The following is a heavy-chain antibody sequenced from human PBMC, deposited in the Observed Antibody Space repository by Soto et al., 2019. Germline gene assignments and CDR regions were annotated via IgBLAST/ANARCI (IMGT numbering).Heavy chain of an antibody. CDR3: ARERWAARPPNPYFDY. CDR2: IWYDGSNK. J-gene: IGHJ4*02. CDR1: GFTFSSYG. V-gene: IGHV3-33*01. Sequence: GGSLRLSCAASGFTFSSYGMHWVRQAPGKGLEWVAVIWYDGSNKYYADSVKGRFTISRDNSKNTLYLQMNSLRAEDTAVYYCARERWAARPPNPYFDYWGQGTLVTVSS. D-gene: IGHD6-6*01.